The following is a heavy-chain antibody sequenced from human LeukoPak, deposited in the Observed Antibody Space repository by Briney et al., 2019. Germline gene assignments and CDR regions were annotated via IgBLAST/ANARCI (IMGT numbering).Heavy chain of an antibody. D-gene: IGHD3-22*01. J-gene: IGHJ4*02. CDR2: ISGSGGST. V-gene: IGHV3-23*01. CDR1: AFTFSSYA. CDR3: ARLSLDGDY. Sequence: PGGSLRLSCAASAFTFSSYAMSWVRQAPGKGLEWVSAISGSGGSTYYADSVKGRFTISRDNAKNSLYLQMNSLRAEDTAVYYCARLSLDGDYWGQGTLVTVSS.